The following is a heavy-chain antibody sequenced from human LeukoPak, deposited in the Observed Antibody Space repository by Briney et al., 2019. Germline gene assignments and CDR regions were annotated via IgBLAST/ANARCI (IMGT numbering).Heavy chain of an antibody. CDR3: ARDHCGGNCYSGSYWYFDL. CDR1: GDSITSGDYY. Sequence: SETLSFTCTVSGDSITSGDYYWSWIRQPPGKRLEWIGYICDSGSTYYNPSLKSRITMSLDTSKNQFSLKLNSVTAADTAVYYCARDHCGGNCYSGSYWYFDLWGRGTLVTVSS. V-gene: IGHV4-30-4*01. D-gene: IGHD2-21*02. CDR2: ICDSGST. J-gene: IGHJ2*01.